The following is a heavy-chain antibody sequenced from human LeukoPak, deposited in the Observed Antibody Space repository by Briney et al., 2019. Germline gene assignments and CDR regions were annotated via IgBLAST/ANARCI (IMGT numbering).Heavy chain of an antibody. J-gene: IGHJ6*02. D-gene: IGHD1-14*01. V-gene: IGHV4-39*02. CDR3: ARDGIPLDV. CDR1: GGSISSSSYY. CDR2: IYYSGST. Sequence: SETLSLTCTVSGGSISSSSYYWGWIRQPPGKGLEWIGSIYYSGSTYYNPSLKSRVTISVDTSKNQFSLKLSSVTAADTAVYYCARDGIPLDVWGQGTTVTVSS.